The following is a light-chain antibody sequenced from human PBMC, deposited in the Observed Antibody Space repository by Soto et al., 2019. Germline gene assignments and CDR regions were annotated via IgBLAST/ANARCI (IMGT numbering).Light chain of an antibody. CDR2: DAS. Sequence: DIPMTQSPSSLSASVGDRVTITCRASQDISIYLNWFQQKPGKAPKLLIYDASNLEKGVPSRFTGSGSGTDFTLTINSLQPDEIATYYCQQYNVVPPTFGQGTRLEI. CDR3: QQYNVVPPT. CDR1: QDISIY. V-gene: IGKV1-33*01. J-gene: IGKJ2*01.